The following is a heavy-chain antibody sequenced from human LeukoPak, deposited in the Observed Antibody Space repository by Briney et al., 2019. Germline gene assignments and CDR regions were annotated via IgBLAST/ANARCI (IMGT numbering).Heavy chain of an antibody. CDR1: GGSFSGYY. D-gene: IGHD4-11*01. J-gene: IGHJ4*01. CDR3: ASTLQPPDY. V-gene: IGHV4-34*01. CDR2: INHSGST. Sequence: SETLSLTCAVYGGSFSGYYWSWIRQPPGKGLEWIGEINHSGSTNYNPPLKSRVTISVDTSKNQFSLKLSSVTAADTAVYYCASTLQPPDYWGHGTLVTVFS.